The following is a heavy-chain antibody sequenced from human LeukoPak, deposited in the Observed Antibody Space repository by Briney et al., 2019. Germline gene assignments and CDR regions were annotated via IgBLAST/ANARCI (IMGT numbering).Heavy chain of an antibody. D-gene: IGHD3-22*01. V-gene: IGHV3-23*01. Sequence: GGSLRLSCAASGFTFSSSAMSWVRQAPGKGLEWVSSISGSGSGGSTYYADSVKGRFTISRDNSKNTLYLQMNSLRAEDTAVYYCARELGYYDSSGLGYRLDYKRGFDIWGQGTMVTVSS. CDR2: ISGSGSGGST. J-gene: IGHJ3*02. CDR1: GFTFSSSA. CDR3: ARELGYYDSSGLGYRLDYKRGFDI.